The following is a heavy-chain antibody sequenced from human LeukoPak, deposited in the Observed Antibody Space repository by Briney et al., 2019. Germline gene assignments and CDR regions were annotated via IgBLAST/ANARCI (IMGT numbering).Heavy chain of an antibody. CDR2: ISAYNGNT. V-gene: IGHV1-18*01. CDR1: GYTFTSYG. CDR3: ARGAVNRYNWNDDNYYYYYMDV. D-gene: IGHD1-1*01. J-gene: IGHJ6*03. Sequence: ASVKVSCKASGYTFTSYGISWVRQAPGQGLEWMGWISAYNGNTNYAQKLQGRVTMTTDTSTSTAYMELRSLRSDDTAVYYCARGAVNRYNWNDDNYYYYYMDVWGKGTTVIISS.